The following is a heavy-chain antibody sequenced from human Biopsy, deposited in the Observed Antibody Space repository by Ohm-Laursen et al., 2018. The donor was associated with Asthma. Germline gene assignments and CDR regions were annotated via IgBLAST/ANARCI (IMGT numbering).Heavy chain of an antibody. CDR1: GAYIGTPDYH. D-gene: IGHD3-22*01. CDR3: ARERIFFYDSSGYGAFDI. CDR2: ISYTGTT. J-gene: IGHJ3*02. Sequence: TLSLTWTVSGAYIGTPDYHWSWIRQLPGKGLEWIGYISYTGTTYYNPSLKSRISMTVDTSKIQFSLKLSSVTAADTAIYYCARERIFFYDSSGYGAFDIWGQGTLVTVS. V-gene: IGHV4-31*02.